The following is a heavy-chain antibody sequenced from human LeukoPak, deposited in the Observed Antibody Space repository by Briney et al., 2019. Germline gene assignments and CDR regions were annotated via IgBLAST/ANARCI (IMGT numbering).Heavy chain of an antibody. CDR2: ISWNGGSI. CDR3: TKVIGRGATLPTSTSYYGMDV. CDR1: GFTFNDHA. Sequence: PGGSLRLSCAASGFTFNDHAMHWVRQAPGKGLEWVSCISWNGGSIYYADSVKGRFTISRDNAKNSLYLQMYTLRTEDTALYYCTKVIGRGATLPTSTSYYGMDVWGQGTTVTVSS. V-gene: IGHV3-9*01. J-gene: IGHJ6*02. D-gene: IGHD3-10*01.